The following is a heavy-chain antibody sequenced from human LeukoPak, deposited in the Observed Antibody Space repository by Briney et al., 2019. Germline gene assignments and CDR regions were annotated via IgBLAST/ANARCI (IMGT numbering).Heavy chain of an antibody. CDR3: ARDSIVLMVYAMPNWFDP. V-gene: IGHV1-18*01. J-gene: IGHJ5*02. CDR1: GYTFTSYG. CDR2: ISAYNGNT. Sequence: ASVKVSCKASGYTFTSYGISWVRQAPGQGLEWMGWISAYNGNTNYAQKLQGRVTMTTDTSTSTAYMELRSLRSDDTAVYCCARDSIVLMVYAMPNWFDPWGQGTLVTVSS. D-gene: IGHD2-8*01.